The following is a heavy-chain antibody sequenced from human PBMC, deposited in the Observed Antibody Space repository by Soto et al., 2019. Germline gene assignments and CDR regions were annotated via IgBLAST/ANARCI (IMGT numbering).Heavy chain of an antibody. CDR1: GIIFSSFA. J-gene: IGHJ4*02. D-gene: IGHD3-10*01. V-gene: IGHV3-23*01. CDR3: AVPRISRIRGESPAY. CDR2: ITGSGGST. Sequence: EVQLLESGGGLVQPGGSLRLSCTASGIIFSSFAMSWVRQAPGKGLEWVSSITGSGGSTYYADSVKGRFTISRDNSENTLYLQMNSLRVEDTAIYYCAVPRISRIRGESPAYWGQGTLVTVSS.